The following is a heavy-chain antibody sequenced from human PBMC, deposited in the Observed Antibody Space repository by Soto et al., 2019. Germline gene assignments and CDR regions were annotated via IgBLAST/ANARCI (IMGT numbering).Heavy chain of an antibody. CDR3: ARASVIPGQFCYFDI. D-gene: IGHD2-21*01. V-gene: IGHV1-2*02. Sequence: QVQLAQSGAEVRKPGASVKVSCQTYGYTFSDYFLHWVRQAPGQGPEWMGFVNPKRGGTEYAQKFHGRVTMTRDTAINTVYMELSSLTSDDTAIYYCARASVIPGQFCYFDIWVQGSLVTVSS. CDR1: GYTFSDYF. CDR2: VNPKRGGT. J-gene: IGHJ2*01.